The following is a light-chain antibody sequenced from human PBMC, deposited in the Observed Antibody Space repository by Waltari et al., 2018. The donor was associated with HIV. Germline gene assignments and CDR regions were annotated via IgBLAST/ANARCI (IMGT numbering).Light chain of an antibody. Sequence: DIQLTQSPSFLSASVGDRVTITCRASQGIATYLAWHQQKPGRPPKLLIYAASTLQSGVPSRFSGSGSGTEFTLTVSSLQPEDSATYYCQQLNGYPTFGQGTKVEIK. J-gene: IGKJ1*01. V-gene: IGKV1-9*01. CDR1: QGIATY. CDR3: QQLNGYPT. CDR2: AAS.